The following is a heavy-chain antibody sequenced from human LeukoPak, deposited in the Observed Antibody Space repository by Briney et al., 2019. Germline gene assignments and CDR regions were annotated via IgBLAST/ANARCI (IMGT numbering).Heavy chain of an antibody. CDR1: GYTFTDYY. D-gene: IGHD3-9*01. Sequence: GVSVKVSCKASGYTFTDYYIHWVRRAPGQGLEWMGWVDPRSGITKCTQKFQGRVTMTRDTSINTVYVDLSGLTFDDTAVYYCATDNYGMLDYWGQGTLVTVSS. CDR3: ATDNYGMLDY. CDR2: VDPRSGIT. J-gene: IGHJ4*02. V-gene: IGHV1-2*02.